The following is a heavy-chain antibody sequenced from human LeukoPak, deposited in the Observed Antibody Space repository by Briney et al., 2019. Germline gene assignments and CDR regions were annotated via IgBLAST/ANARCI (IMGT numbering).Heavy chain of an antibody. J-gene: IGHJ6*02. CDR2: IYYSGST. D-gene: IGHD2-2*01. CDR3: ARVPAAPRLYMDV. V-gene: IGHV4-59*02. Sequence: SETLSLTCTVSSGSVNSYYWSWIRQPPGKGLEWIGYIYYSGSTNYNPSLKSRVTISVDTSKNQFSLKLGSVTAADTAVYYCARVPAAPRLYMDVWGQGTTVTVSS. CDR1: SGSVNSYY.